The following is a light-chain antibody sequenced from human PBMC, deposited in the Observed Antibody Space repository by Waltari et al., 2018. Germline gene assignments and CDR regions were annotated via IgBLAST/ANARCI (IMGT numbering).Light chain of an antibody. J-gene: IGKJ3*01. Sequence: EIVMTQSPATLSVSPGDRATLSCRASQSVSSNLAWYQQKPGQAPRLLIYGASTRATGIPARFSGTGSVTEFTLTISSLQSEEFAVYYCQQYNNWPPLFTFGPGTKVDMK. CDR1: QSVSSN. CDR2: GAS. CDR3: QQYNNWPPLFT. V-gene: IGKV3D-15*01.